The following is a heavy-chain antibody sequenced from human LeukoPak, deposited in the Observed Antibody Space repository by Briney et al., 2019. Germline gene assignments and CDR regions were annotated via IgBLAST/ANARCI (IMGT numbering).Heavy chain of an antibody. CDR2: ISWNSGSI. D-gene: IGHD1-26*01. J-gene: IGHJ5*01. Sequence: GGSLRLSCAASGFTFDDYAMHWVRQAPGKGLEWVSGISWNSGSIGYADSVKGRFTISRDNAKNSLYLQMNSLRAEDTAVYYCARVRPGDADSWGQGTLVSVSS. V-gene: IGHV3-9*01. CDR3: ARVRPGDADS. CDR1: GFTFDDYA.